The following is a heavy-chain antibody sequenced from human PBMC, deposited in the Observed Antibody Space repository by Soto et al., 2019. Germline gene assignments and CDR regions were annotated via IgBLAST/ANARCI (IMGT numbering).Heavy chain of an antibody. CDR2: IRSKTNSYAT. CDR1: GFTFSGSA. J-gene: IGHJ5*02. D-gene: IGHD3-22*01. Sequence: EVQLVESGGGLVQPGGSLKLSCAASGFTFSGSAMHWVRQASGKGLEWVGRIRSKTNSYATAYAASVKGRFTISRDDSKDTAYLQMNSLKTEDTAVYYCTRDPRNYYDSIGSANWLDPWGQITLVTVSS. CDR3: TRDPRNYYDSIGSANWLDP. V-gene: IGHV3-73*02.